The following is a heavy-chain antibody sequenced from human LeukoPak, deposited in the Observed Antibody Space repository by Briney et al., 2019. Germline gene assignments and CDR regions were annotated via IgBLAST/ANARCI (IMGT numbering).Heavy chain of an antibody. CDR3: ARYDSRGSASTRFDY. J-gene: IGHJ4*02. V-gene: IGHV4-38-2*01. D-gene: IGHD3-16*01. CDR1: GYSLGKNYY. Sequence: SETLSLTCAVPGYSLGKNYYWGWIRQSPGKGLEWIGRIYGRASTSYNPSLMNRVTMSVDTSKNHFSLQLTSVTAADTAVYYCARYDSRGSASTRFDYWGPGILVTVSS. CDR2: IYGRAST.